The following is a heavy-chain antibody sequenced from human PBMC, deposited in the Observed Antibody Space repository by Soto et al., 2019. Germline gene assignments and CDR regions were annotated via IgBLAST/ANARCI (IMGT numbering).Heavy chain of an antibody. J-gene: IGHJ5*02. CDR3: AKPITAGGSNS. D-gene: IGHD3-10*01. V-gene: IGHV3-23*01. CDR2: ISASATQT. CDR1: GFNFNIYA. Sequence: LESGGGLAQPGGSLKISCTASGFNFNIYAMSWVRQAPGKGLEWVSGISASATQTYYAESVKGRFAISRANSKSTLYLQLDSLTPEDTASYYCAKPITAGGSNSWGPGTLVAVSS.